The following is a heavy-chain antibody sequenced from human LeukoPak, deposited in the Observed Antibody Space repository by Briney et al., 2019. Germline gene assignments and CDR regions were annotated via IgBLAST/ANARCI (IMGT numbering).Heavy chain of an antibody. CDR2: IKQDGSEK. D-gene: IGHD2-2*02. CDR3: AKEGADPILTYDS. Sequence: PGGSLRLSCAAPGFTFSSYWMNWVRQAPGKGLEWVANIKQDGSEKFYVASVKGRFTISRDNAKNSLYLQMSSLRAEDTAVYYCAKEGADPILTYDSWGQGTLVTVSS. J-gene: IGHJ5*01. V-gene: IGHV3-7*01. CDR1: GFTFSSYW.